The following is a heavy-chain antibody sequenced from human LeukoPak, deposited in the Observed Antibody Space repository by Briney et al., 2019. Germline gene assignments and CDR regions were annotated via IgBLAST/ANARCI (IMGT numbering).Heavy chain of an antibody. V-gene: IGHV3-11*04. D-gene: IGHD4-17*01. CDR3: ATGDYGAFDI. CDR2: ISTNGGTI. CDR1: GFTFNDYY. J-gene: IGHJ3*02. Sequence: GGSLRLSCAASGFTFNDYYMSWIRQAPGKGLEWISYISTNGGTIYYADSVKGRFTISRDNAKNSLYLQMNSLRAEDTAVYYCATGDYGAFDIWGQGTMVTVSS.